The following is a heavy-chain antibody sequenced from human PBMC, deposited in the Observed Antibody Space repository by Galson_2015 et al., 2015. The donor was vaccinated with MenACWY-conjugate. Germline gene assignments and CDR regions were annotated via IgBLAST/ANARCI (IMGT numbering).Heavy chain of an antibody. V-gene: IGHV3-30*02. CDR3: AEVGKDWGNYFDY. Sequence: SLRLSCAASGFTFSSYGMHWVRQAPGKGLEWVAFIRYDGSNKYYADSVKGRFTISRDNSKNTLYLQMNSLRAEDTAVYYCAEVGKDWGNYFDYWGQGTLVTVSS. CDR2: IRYDGSNK. D-gene: IGHD3/OR15-3a*01. CDR1: GFTFSSYG. J-gene: IGHJ4*02.